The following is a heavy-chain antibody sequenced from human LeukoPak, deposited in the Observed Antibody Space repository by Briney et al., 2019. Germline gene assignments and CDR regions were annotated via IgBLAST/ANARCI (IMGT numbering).Heavy chain of an antibody. CDR1: GFTFSSYA. J-gene: IGHJ4*02. V-gene: IGHV3-23*01. CDR3: ANQKLVLRYFDY. D-gene: IGHD6-13*01. Sequence: PGGSLRLSCAASGFTFSSYAMSWVRQAPVKGLEWVSAISGSGGSTYYADSVKGRFTISRDNSKNTLYLQMNSLRAEDTAVYYCANQKLVLRYFDYWGQGTQVTVSS. CDR2: ISGSGGST.